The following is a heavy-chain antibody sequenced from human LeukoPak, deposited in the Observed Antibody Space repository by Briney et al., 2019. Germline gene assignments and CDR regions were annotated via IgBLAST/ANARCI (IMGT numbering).Heavy chain of an antibody. D-gene: IGHD2-2*01. CDR1: GFIFTDYG. J-gene: IGHJ4*02. CDR2: INHSGST. Sequence: GSLRLSCAASGFIFTDYGMHWVRQAPGKGLEWIGEINHSGSTNYNPSLKSRVTISVDTSKNQFSLKLSSVTAADTAVYYCARRGYCSSTSCKNGRGGFDYWGQGTLVTVSS. CDR3: ARRGYCSSTSCKNGRGGFDY. V-gene: IGHV4-34*01.